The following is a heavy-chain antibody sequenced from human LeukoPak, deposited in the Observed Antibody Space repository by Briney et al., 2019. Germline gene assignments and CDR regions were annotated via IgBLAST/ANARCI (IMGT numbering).Heavy chain of an antibody. CDR1: GFMFSSNW. V-gene: IGHV3-43*01. Sequence: GGSLRLSCAASGFMFSSNWMSWVRLAPGKGLEWVSLISWDGDSTYYADSVKGRFTISRDNSKDSLFLQMNSLRTEDTALYYCAKDNRRTTYCGGDCFFDQWGQGTLVTVSS. J-gene: IGHJ4*02. CDR3: AKDNRRTTYCGGDCFFDQ. CDR2: ISWDGDST. D-gene: IGHD2-21*02.